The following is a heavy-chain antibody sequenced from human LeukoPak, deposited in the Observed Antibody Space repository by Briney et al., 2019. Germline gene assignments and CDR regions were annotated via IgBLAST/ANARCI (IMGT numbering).Heavy chain of an antibody. CDR1: GGSSSGYY. V-gene: IGHV4-34*01. CDR3: ARRSTETTVSVLFDY. Sequence: SETLSLTCAVYGGSSSGYYWSWIRQPPGKGLEWIGEINHSGSTNYNPSLKSRVTISVDTSKNQFSLKLSSVAAADTAVYYCARRSTETTVSVLFDYWGQGTLVTVSS. CDR2: INHSGST. J-gene: IGHJ4*02. D-gene: IGHD4-4*01.